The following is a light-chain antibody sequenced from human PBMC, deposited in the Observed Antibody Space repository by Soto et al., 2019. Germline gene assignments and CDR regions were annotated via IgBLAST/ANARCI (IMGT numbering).Light chain of an antibody. V-gene: IGLV4-69*01. J-gene: IGLJ2*01. Sequence: QSVLTQSPSASASLGASVKLTCTLNSGHSTYAIAWHQHHPEKGPRYLVRLNSDGMLYKGDGIPYRFSGSSSVTERYLTSFDLQSEDEAYYYCQTWGPGFQVFGGGTKLTVL. CDR3: QTWGPGFQV. CDR1: SGHSTYA. CDR2: LNSDGML.